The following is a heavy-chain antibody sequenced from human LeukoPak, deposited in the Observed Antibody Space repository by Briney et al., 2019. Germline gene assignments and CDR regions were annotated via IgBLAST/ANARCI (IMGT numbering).Heavy chain of an antibody. Sequence: ASVKVSCKASGYTFNTFDINWVRQATGQGPEWMGWVNPYNDKTVYAPKFQGRVSISSNNSINTAYMEFSGLKSDDTAVYYCARGRRLRGVTSRPIYYYYYKDVWGGGTTVTVSS. J-gene: IGHJ6*03. D-gene: IGHD3-10*01. CDR1: GYTFNTFD. CDR2: VNPYNDKT. CDR3: ARGRRLRGVTSRPIYYYYYKDV. V-gene: IGHV1-8*03.